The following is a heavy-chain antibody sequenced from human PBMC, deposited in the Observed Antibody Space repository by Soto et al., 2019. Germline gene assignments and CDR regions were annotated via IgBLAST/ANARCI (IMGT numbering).Heavy chain of an antibody. CDR2: ISGSGVDT. D-gene: IGHD1-1*01. CDR1: GFTFLSFG. V-gene: IGHV3-23*01. Sequence: XGSLRLSCAASGFTFLSFGMAWVRQAPGKGLEWVSAISGSGVDTYYADSVKGRFTISRDNSKNTVFLQMNGLRAGDSAVYYCAKFLGFSHRTTFNSWGQGTPVTVSS. J-gene: IGHJ4*02. CDR3: AKFLGFSHRTTFNS.